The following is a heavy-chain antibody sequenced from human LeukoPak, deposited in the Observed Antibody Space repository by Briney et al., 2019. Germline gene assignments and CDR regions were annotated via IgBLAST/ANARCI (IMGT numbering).Heavy chain of an antibody. CDR2: ISSSSSYI. J-gene: IGHJ5*02. CDR3: AKNWVLLP. V-gene: IGHV3-21*04. D-gene: IGHD2/OR15-2a*01. Sequence: GGSLRLSCAASGFTFSSYSMNWVRQAPGKGLEWVSSISSSSSYIYYADSVKGRFTISRDNSKNTLYLQMNSLRAEDTAVYYCAKNWVLLPWGQGTLVTVSS. CDR1: GFTFSSYS.